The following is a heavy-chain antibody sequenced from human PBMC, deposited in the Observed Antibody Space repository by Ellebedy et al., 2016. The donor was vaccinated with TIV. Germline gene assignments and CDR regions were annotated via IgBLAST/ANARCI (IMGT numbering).Heavy chain of an antibody. CDR2: IGTTVAYI. D-gene: IGHD2-15*01. J-gene: IGHJ5*02. V-gene: IGHV3-21*06. Sequence: GESLKISXAASGFSFSSYRMNWVRQTPERGLEWVSSIGTTVAYIFYADSVKGRFTISRDNAKNSLYLEMTNLRGEDTATYYCAKNNGGSGPNWFAPWGQGTLVTVSS. CDR3: AKNNGGSGPNWFAP. CDR1: GFSFSSYR.